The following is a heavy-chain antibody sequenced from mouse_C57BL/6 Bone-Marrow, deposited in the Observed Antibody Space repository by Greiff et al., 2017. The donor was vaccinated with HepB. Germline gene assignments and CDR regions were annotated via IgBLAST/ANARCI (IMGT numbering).Heavy chain of an antibody. V-gene: IGHV2-5*01. J-gene: IGHJ4*01. D-gene: IGHD1-1*01. CDR1: GFSLTSYG. CDR2: IWRGGST. CDR3: AKNYYYGSSLYAMDY. Sequence: VKLVESGPGLVQPSQSLSITCTVSGFSLTSYGVHWVRQSPGKGLEWLGVIWRGGSTDYNAAFMSRLSITKDNSKSQVFFKMNSLQADDTAIYYCAKNYYYGSSLYAMDYWGQGTSVTVSS.